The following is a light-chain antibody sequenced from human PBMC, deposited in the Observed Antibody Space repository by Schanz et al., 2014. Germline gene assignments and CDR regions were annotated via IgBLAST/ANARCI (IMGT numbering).Light chain of an antibody. CDR2: GAS. CDR3: QQYNNWPPYT. V-gene: IGKV3-20*01. J-gene: IGKJ2*01. CDR1: QSVNSNY. Sequence: EIVLTQSPGTLSLSPGESATLSCRASQSVNSNYLAWYQQKPGQTPRLLIYGASSRATGIPDRFSGSGSGTDFTLTISSLQSEDFVVYYCQQYNNWPPYTFGQGTKLEIK.